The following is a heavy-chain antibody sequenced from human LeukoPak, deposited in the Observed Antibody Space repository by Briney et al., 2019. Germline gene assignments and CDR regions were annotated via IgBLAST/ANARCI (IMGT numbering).Heavy chain of an antibody. CDR1: GGSISSYY. CDR3: ARDLRHDSSGYLYY. D-gene: IGHD3-22*01. Sequence: SETLSLTCTVSGGSISSYYWSWIRQPPGKGLEWIGYIYYSGSTNYNPSLKSRVTISVDTSKNQFSLKLSSVTAADTAVYYCARDLRHDSSGYLYYWGQGTLVTVSS. J-gene: IGHJ4*02. CDR2: IYYSGST. V-gene: IGHV4-59*12.